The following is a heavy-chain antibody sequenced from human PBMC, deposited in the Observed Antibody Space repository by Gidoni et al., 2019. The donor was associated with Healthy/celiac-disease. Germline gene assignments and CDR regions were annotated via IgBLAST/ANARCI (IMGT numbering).Heavy chain of an antibody. CDR3: ARVFARSSPPYYYYMDV. J-gene: IGHJ6*03. Sequence: QVQLQESGPGLVTPSETLSLTFTVSGGSISSYYWRWIRQPAGKGLEWIGRIYTSGSTNYNPSLKSRVTMSVDTSKNQFSLKLSSVTAADTAVYYCARVFARSSPPYYYYMDVWGKGTTVTVSS. V-gene: IGHV4-4*07. CDR2: IYTSGST. CDR1: GGSISSYY. D-gene: IGHD2-2*01.